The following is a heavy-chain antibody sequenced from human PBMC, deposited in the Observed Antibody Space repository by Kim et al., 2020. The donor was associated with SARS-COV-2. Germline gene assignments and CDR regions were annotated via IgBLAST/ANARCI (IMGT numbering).Heavy chain of an antibody. D-gene: IGHD1-26*01. J-gene: IGHJ4*02. V-gene: IGHV4-34*01. Sequence: YNPSLKSRVTLSVDTSKNQFSLKLSSVTAADTAVYYCARPVGATEDYFDYWGQGTLVTVSS. CDR3: ARPVGATEDYFDY.